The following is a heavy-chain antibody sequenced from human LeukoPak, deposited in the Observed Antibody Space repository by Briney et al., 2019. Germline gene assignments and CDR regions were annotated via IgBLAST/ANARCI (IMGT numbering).Heavy chain of an antibody. CDR1: GGTFSSYA. CDR3: ARDTRARGFCSGGSCSFFDY. V-gene: IGHV1-69*04. Sequence: GASVKVSCKASGGTFSSYAISWVRQAPGQGLEWMGRIIPIFGIANYAQKFQGRVTITADKSTSTAYMELSSLRSEDTAMYYYARDTRARGFCSGGSCSFFDYWGQGTLVTVSS. D-gene: IGHD2-15*01. J-gene: IGHJ4*02. CDR2: IIPIFGIA.